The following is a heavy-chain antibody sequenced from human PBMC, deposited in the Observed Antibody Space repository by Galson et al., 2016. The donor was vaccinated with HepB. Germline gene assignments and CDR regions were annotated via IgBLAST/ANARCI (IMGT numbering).Heavy chain of an antibody. J-gene: IGHJ6*02. CDR2: ISSSGNS. V-gene: IGHV4-4*08. CDR1: GDSISNYF. CDR3: AGVRGDHYNMDI. Sequence: SETLSLTCTVSGDSISNYFWSWIRQSPGRGLEWIAYISSSGNSNHNPSLKSRVTLSTDASKNHPSLKVSSVTAADTAVYYCAGVRGDHYNMDIWGQGTTVIVS. D-gene: IGHD2-21*02.